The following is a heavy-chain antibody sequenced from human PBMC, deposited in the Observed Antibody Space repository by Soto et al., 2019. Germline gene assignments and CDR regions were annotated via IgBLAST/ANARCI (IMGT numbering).Heavy chain of an antibody. D-gene: IGHD6-13*01. CDR1: GFTFSSYA. CDR2: ISGSGGST. J-gene: IGHJ5*02. CDR3: AKPLHSSSWPRTNWFDP. Sequence: EVQLLESGGGLVQPGGSLRLSCAASGFTFSSYAMRWVRQAPGKGLEWVSAISGSGGSTYYADSVKGRFTISRDNSKNTLYLQMNSLRAEDTAVYYCAKPLHSSSWPRTNWFDPWGQGTLVTVSS. V-gene: IGHV3-23*01.